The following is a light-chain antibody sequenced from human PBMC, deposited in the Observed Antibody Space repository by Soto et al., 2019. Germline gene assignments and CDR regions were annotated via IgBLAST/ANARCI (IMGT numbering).Light chain of an antibody. V-gene: IGLV1-36*01. CDR2: FND. Sequence: QSVLTQPPSVSEAPRQRVTISCSGGTSNIESNAVNWFQQLPGKPPKLVIYFNDLLPSGVSDRFSGSKSGTSASLAISGLQSEDEADYYCSTWDDNLDGVVFGGGTKVTVL. J-gene: IGLJ2*01. CDR1: TSNIESNA. CDR3: STWDDNLDGVV.